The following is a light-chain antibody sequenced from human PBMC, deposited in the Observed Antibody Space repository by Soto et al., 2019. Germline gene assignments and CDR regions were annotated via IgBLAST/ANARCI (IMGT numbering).Light chain of an antibody. J-gene: IGKJ2*01. CDR1: QSVSNN. CDR2: GAS. V-gene: IGKV3-15*01. Sequence: IVMTQSPATLSASPGESASLSCRASQSVSNNLAWYQQKPGQAPRLLIYGASTRATAIPARFSGSGSGTEFTLTISSLQSEDFAVYFCQQYDNWPYTFGQGTKLEIK. CDR3: QQYDNWPYT.